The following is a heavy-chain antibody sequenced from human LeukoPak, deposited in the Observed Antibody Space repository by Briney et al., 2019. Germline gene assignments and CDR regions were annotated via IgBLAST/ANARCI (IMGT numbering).Heavy chain of an antibody. D-gene: IGHD1-26*01. Sequence: GGFLGLSCAVSDFTVSGTYFTWVRQAPGKGLEWVSIIYSGDYTYYADSVKGRFTISRDESTNTLYLQMNSLRADDTAVYYCASGSYYDTPIDSWGQGALLTVSS. V-gene: IGHV3-53*01. CDR2: IYSGDYT. CDR1: DFTVSGTY. J-gene: IGHJ4*02. CDR3: ASGSYYDTPIDS.